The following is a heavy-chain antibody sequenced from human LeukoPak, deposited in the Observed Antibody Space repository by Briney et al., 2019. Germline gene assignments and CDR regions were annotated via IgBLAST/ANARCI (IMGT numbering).Heavy chain of an antibody. CDR1: EFTFSSYW. J-gene: IGHJ4*02. CDR3: ARINYDFWSGTDY. D-gene: IGHD3-3*01. Sequence: GSLRLSCAASEFTFSSYWMSWVRQPPGKGLEWIGEIYHSGSTNYNPSLKSRVTISVDKSKNQFSLKLSSVTAADTAVYYCARINYDFWSGTDYWGQGTLVTVSS. V-gene: IGHV4-4*02. CDR2: IYHSGST.